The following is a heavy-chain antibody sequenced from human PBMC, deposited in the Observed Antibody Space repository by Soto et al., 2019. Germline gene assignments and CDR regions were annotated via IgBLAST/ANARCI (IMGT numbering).Heavy chain of an antibody. CDR3: ARVPYGIEEAAPGDY. J-gene: IGHJ4*02. CDR2: IYYSGST. Sequence: QVQLQESGPGLVKPSETLSLTCTVSGGSVRSGSYYWSWIRQPPGKGLEWIGYIYYSGSTNYNPSLTSRVTTSXXXSXXQVSLKLSSVTAADTAVYYCARVPYGIEEAAPGDYWGQGTLVTVSS. CDR1: GGSVRSGSYY. V-gene: IGHV4-61*01. D-gene: IGHD6-19*01.